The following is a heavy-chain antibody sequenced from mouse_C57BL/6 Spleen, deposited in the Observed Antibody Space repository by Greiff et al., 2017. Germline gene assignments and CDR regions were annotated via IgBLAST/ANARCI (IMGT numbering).Heavy chain of an antibody. V-gene: IGHV5-9-1*02. CDR1: GFTFSSYA. J-gene: IGHJ3*01. D-gene: IGHD1-1*01. CDR2: ISSGGDYI. Sequence: EVKLQESGEGLVKPGGSLKLSCAASGFTFSSYAMSWVRQTPEKRLEWVAYISSGGDYIYYADTVKGRFTISSDNARNTLYLQMSSLKSEDTAMYYCTRDYDGSSFFADWGQGTLVTVSA. CDR3: TRDYDGSSFFAD.